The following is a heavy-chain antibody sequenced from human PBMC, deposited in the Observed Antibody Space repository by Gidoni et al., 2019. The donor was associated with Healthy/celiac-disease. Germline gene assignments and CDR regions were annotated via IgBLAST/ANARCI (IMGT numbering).Heavy chain of an antibody. CDR2: ISYDGSNK. Sequence: QVQLVESGGGVVQPGRSLRLSCAASGFTFSSYGMHWVRQAPGKGLEWVAVISYDGSNKYYADSVKGRFTISRDNSKNTLYLQMNSLRAEDTAVYYCAKDPHYIVATITKGFGVLANYGMDVWGQGTTVTVSS. CDR1: GFTFSSYG. CDR3: AKDPHYIVATITKGFGVLANYGMDV. J-gene: IGHJ6*02. V-gene: IGHV3-30*18. D-gene: IGHD5-12*01.